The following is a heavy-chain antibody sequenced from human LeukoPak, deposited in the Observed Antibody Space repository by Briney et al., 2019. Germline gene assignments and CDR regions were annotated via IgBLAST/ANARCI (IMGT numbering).Heavy chain of an antibody. CDR1: GGTFSSYA. CDR3: ARRASSTMVRGAFDY. CDR2: IIPIFGTA. D-gene: IGHD3-10*01. Sequence: SVKVSCKASGGTFSSYAISWVRQAPGQGLEWMGGIIPIFGTANYAQKFQGRVTITADESTSTAYMELSSLRSEDTAVYYCARRASSTMVRGAFDYWGQGTLVTVSS. J-gene: IGHJ4*02. V-gene: IGHV1-69*01.